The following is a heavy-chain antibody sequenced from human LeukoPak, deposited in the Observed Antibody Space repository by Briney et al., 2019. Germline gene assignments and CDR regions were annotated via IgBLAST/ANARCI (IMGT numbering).Heavy chain of an antibody. CDR2: ISCSGGST. D-gene: IGHD4-17*01. V-gene: IGHV3-23*01. CDR1: GFTFISYA. Sequence: GGALRLSCSASGFTFISYAMSSVRQAPGKGLECVSAISCSGGSTYYADSVKGRLSISRDNSKHTLYLPMNSLGAEDTAVYYCAKAPYYGDYTPFDYWGQGTLVTVSS. J-gene: IGHJ4*02. CDR3: AKAPYYGDYTPFDY.